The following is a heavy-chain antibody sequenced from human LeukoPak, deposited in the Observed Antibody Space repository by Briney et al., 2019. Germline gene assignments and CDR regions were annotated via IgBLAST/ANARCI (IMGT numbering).Heavy chain of an antibody. CDR3: SRESFSVSYQLGAFDF. J-gene: IGHJ3*01. Sequence: GGSLRLSCAASGFTFSDHYTHWVPHAPEEGLECVSRTRNKGNYYTTEYAGSVEGRFTISRDDSRNTLYLQMNSLKIDDTATYYCSRESFSVSYQLGAFDFWGRGTMVAVAS. D-gene: IGHD3-16*02. CDR2: TRNKGNYYTT. CDR1: GFTFSDHY. V-gene: IGHV3-72*01.